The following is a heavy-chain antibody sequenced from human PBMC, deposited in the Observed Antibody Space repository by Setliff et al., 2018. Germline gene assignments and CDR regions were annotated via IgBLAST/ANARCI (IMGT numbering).Heavy chain of an antibody. Sequence: SETLSLTCTVSNGSISSGNYFWGWIRQPPGKGLEWMGSIFYTGSTYYSPSLKSRVTISVDTSKNQFSLNLNSVTAADTAVYYCARYRNYFDSSGQTQYYFDYWGQGTLVTVSS. D-gene: IGHD3-22*01. CDR2: IFYTGST. CDR1: NGSISSGNYF. J-gene: IGHJ4*02. V-gene: IGHV4-39*07. CDR3: ARYRNYFDSSGQTQYYFDY.